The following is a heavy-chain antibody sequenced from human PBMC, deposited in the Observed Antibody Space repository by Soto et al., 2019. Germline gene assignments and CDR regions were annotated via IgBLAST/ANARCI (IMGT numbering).Heavy chain of an antibody. CDR3: XXXXXXXVVVPAATRAVDY. V-gene: IGHV3-11*01. J-gene: IGHJ4*02. D-gene: IGHD2-2*01. Sequence: QVQLVESGGGLVKPGGSLRLSCAASGFTLSDYYMSWIRQAPGKGLEWVSYISSSGSTIYYADSVKGRFTISRDNAKXXXXXXXXXXXXXXXXXXXXXXXXXXXVVVPAATRAVDYWGQGTRVSVSS. CDR1: GFTLSDYY. CDR2: ISSSGSTI.